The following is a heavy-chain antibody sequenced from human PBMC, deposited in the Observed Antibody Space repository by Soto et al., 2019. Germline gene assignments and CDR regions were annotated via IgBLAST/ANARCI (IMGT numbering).Heavy chain of an antibody. CDR2: VTSSSSSM. CDR1: GFTFNRYS. V-gene: IGHV3-21*01. CDR3: AREADFASSGYVLDY. D-gene: IGHD3-22*01. Sequence: GGSLRLSCAASGFTFNRYSMNWVRQAPGKRLEWVSSVTSSSSSMLYADSVKGRFTISRDDAKDSLFLQMNSLRAEDTVVYYCAREADFASSGYVLDYWGQGXLVTVSS. J-gene: IGHJ4*02.